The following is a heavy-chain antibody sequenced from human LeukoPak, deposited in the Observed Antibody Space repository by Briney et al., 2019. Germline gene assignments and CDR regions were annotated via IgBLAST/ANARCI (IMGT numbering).Heavy chain of an antibody. Sequence: GGSLRLSCTASGFSFSGHWMHWARQLPGKGLVWVSRISPTGSTTSYADSVKGRFTVSRDNAKNTLYLQVNNLRSEDTAVYSCALGPNSNWSGLDFWGQGTLLTVSS. CDR3: ALGPNSNWSGLDF. D-gene: IGHD6-6*01. CDR2: ISPTGSTT. CDR1: GFSFSGHW. J-gene: IGHJ4*02. V-gene: IGHV3-74*01.